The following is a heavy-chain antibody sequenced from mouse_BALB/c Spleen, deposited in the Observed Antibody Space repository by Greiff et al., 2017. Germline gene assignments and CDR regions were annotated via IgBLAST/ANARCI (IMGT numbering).Heavy chain of an antibody. J-gene: IGHJ1*01. D-gene: IGHD1-1*01. CDR1: GYTLTDYN. Sequence: VQLQQSGPELVKPGASVKISCKASGYTLTDYNMHWVKQSHGKSLEWIGYIYPYKGGTGYNQKIKSKATLTVDNSSSTAYMELRSRPSENSAVYNFATVAHWYFDVRGAGTTGTGPS. CDR3: ATVAHWYFDV. CDR2: IYPYKGGT. V-gene: IGHV1S29*02.